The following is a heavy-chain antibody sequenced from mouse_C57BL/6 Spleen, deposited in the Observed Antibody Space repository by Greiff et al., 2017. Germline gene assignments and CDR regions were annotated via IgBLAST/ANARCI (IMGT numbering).Heavy chain of an antibody. D-gene: IGHD2-5*01. Sequence: QVQLQQSGAELVKPGASVKLSCKASGYTFTSYWMHWVKQRPGRGLEWIGRIDPNSGGTKYNEQFKSKATLTVEKPSSTAYMQLSSLTSGDSAVDYCARAYYSNCEAWFAYWGQGTLVTVSA. CDR1: GYTFTSYW. CDR3: ARAYYSNCEAWFAY. J-gene: IGHJ3*01. CDR2: IDPNSGGT. V-gene: IGHV1-72*01.